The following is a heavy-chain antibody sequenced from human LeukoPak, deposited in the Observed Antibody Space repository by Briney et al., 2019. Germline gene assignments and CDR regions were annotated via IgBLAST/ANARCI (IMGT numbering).Heavy chain of an antibody. CDR2: IYSGGTT. Sequence: PGGSLRLSCAASGFNVSHYYMSWVRQAPGKGLEWVSVIYSGGTTYYADSVKGRFTISRDNSKNTLYLQMNSLRAEDTAVYYCARNYYGSGSYFPYWGQGTLVTVSS. D-gene: IGHD3-10*01. V-gene: IGHV3-66*02. CDR1: GFNVSHYY. J-gene: IGHJ4*02. CDR3: ARNYYGSGSYFPY.